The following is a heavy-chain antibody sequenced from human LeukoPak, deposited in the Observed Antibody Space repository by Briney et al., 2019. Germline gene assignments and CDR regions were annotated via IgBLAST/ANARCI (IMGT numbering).Heavy chain of an antibody. CDR2: IRSKANSYAT. D-gene: IGHD6-6*01. J-gene: IGHJ4*02. CDR1: GFTFSGSA. CDR3: TIRYSSSSRYIDY. Sequence: GGSLRLSCAASGFTFSGSARHWVRQASGKGLEWVGRIRSKANSYATAYAASVKGRFTISRDDSKNTAYLQMNSLKTEDTAVYYCTIRYSSSSRYIDYWGQGTLVTVSS. V-gene: IGHV3-73*01.